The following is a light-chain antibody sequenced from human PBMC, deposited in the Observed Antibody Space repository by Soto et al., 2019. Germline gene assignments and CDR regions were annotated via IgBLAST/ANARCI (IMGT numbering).Light chain of an antibody. Sequence: DIQMTQSPSSLSASVGDRVTITCQASQDISNYLIWYQQKPGKAPKVLIYDASNVETGVPSRFSGSGSGTYFTFTISSLQPEDIATYYCQQYDNLPLTFGQGTRLEIK. V-gene: IGKV1-33*01. CDR3: QQYDNLPLT. CDR2: DAS. J-gene: IGKJ5*01. CDR1: QDISNY.